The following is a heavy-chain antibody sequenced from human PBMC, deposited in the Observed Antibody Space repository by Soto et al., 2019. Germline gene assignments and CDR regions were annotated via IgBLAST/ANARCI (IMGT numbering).Heavy chain of an antibody. D-gene: IGHD1-1*01. CDR1: GFTFSSYW. J-gene: IGHJ3*02. CDR3: KTGTTNGLDI. CDR2: IKSDGSST. V-gene: IGHV3-74*01. Sequence: EVQLVESGGGLVQPGGSLRLSCAASGFTFSSYWMHWVRQAPGKGLVWVSRIKSDGSSTNYADSVKGRFNIYRDNAKNTLYLQMNSLRAEDTAVYYCKTGTTNGLDIWGQGTMVTVSS.